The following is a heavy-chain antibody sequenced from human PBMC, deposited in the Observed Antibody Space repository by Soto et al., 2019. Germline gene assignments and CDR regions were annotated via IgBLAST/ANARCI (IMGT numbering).Heavy chain of an antibody. J-gene: IGHJ4*02. CDR1: GFPFSEYG. CDR3: VRDGQSYDSSGKFAF. V-gene: IGHV3-33*01. Sequence: QVQLMESGGGVVQPGRSLTLSCGASGFPFSEYGINWVRQAPGKGLEWVAVVWFDGSYEYFADSVKGRFTISRDNSKKTVNLQMINLRVEDTAMYFRVRDGQSYDSSGKFAFWGQGTLVTVSS. D-gene: IGHD3-22*01. CDR2: VWFDGSYE.